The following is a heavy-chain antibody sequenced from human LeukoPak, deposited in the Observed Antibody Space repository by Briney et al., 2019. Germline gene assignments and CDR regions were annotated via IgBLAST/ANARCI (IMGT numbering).Heavy chain of an antibody. J-gene: IGHJ4*02. V-gene: IGHV4-59*02. D-gene: IGHD3-22*01. CDR3: ARVRRSGSYPSYFDY. CDR1: GGSVSSYY. Sequence: SETLSLTCTVSGGSVSSYYWSWIRQPPEKGLEWIGCIYYSGSTSYNPSLKSRVSISVDTSNNQFSLKLTSVTAADTAVYYCARVRRSGSYPSYFDYWGQGTLVTVSS. CDR2: IYYSGST.